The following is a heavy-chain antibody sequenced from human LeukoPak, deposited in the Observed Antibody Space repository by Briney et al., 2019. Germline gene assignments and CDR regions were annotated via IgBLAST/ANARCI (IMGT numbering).Heavy chain of an antibody. V-gene: IGHV1-18*01. J-gene: IGHJ4*02. CDR2: ISAYNGNT. CDR1: GYTFTSYG. CDR3: AREVSTIAPSGRLFYHYFDS. Sequence: ASVKVSCKASGYTFTSYGISWVRQAPGQGLEWMGWISAYNGNTNYAQKLQGRVTMTTDTSTSTAYMELRSLRSDDTAVYYCAREVSTIAPSGRLFYHYFDSWGQGTLVTVSS. D-gene: IGHD5/OR15-5a*01.